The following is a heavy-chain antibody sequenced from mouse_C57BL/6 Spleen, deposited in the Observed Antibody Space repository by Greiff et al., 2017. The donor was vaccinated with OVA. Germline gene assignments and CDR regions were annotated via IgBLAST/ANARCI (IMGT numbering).Heavy chain of an antibody. CDR2: ISSGSSTI. J-gene: IGHJ2*01. V-gene: IGHV5-17*01. Sequence: EVQLKESGGGLVKPGGSLKLSCAASGFTFSDYGMHWVRQAPEKGLEWVAYISSGSSTIYYADTVKGRFTISRDNAKNTLFLQMTSLRSEDTAMYYCARSYGSFDYWGQGTTLTVSS. D-gene: IGHD1-1*01. CDR1: GFTFSDYG. CDR3: ARSYGSFDY.